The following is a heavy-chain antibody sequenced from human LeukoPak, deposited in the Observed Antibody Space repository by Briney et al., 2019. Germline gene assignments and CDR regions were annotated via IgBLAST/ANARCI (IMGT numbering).Heavy chain of an antibody. J-gene: IGHJ4*02. D-gene: IGHD3-3*01. CDR1: GFTFSSYW. Sequence: GGSLRLSCAAFGFTFSSYWMHWVRQAPGKGLVWVSRINSDGSSTSYADSVKGRFTISRDNAKNTLYLQMNSLRAEDTAVYYCARPNYDFWSGYNYYFDYWGQGTLVTVSS. CDR2: INSDGSST. CDR3: ARPNYDFWSGYNYYFDY. V-gene: IGHV3-74*01.